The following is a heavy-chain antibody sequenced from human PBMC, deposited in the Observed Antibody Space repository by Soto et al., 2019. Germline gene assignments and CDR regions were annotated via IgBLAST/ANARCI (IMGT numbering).Heavy chain of an antibody. Sequence: QVQLQESGPGLVKPSQTLSLTCTVSGGSISSDNYYWSWIRQHPGKGLEWIGYIHYSGGAYYNPSXXXXXXXXXXXXXXXXXXXXXXXXXXXXXXYYCAREVIFKTDTDAFDIWGQGTMVTVSS. V-gene: IGHV4-30-4*01. D-gene: IGHD3-10*01. CDR3: AREVIFKTDTDAFDI. CDR1: GGSISSDNYY. CDR2: IHYSGGA. J-gene: IGHJ3*02.